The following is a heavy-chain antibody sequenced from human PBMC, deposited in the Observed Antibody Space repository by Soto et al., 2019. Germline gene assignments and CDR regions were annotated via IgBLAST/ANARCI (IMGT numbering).Heavy chain of an antibody. D-gene: IGHD6-13*01. CDR1: GGSFSGYY. CDR2: INHSGST. CDR3: ARGIAAAGIRGDGDY. Sequence: QVQLQQWGAGLLKPSETLSLTCAVYGGSFSGYYWSWIRQPPGKGLEWIGEINHSGSTNYNPSLKSRVTISVDTSKNQFSLKLSSVTAADTAVYYCARGIAAAGIRGDGDYWGQGTLVTVPS. J-gene: IGHJ4*02. V-gene: IGHV4-34*01.